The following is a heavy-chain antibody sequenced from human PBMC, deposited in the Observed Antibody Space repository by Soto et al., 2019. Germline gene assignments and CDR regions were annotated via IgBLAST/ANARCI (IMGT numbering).Heavy chain of an antibody. Sequence: SETLSLTCTVSGGSISSYYWSWIRQPPGKGLEWIGYIYYSGSTNYNPSLKSRVTISVDTSKNQFSLKLSSVTAADTAVYYCAREVGTDNWFDPWGQGTLVTVSP. V-gene: IGHV4-59*01. CDR1: GGSISSYY. CDR3: AREVGTDNWFDP. D-gene: IGHD2-2*01. J-gene: IGHJ5*02. CDR2: IYYSGST.